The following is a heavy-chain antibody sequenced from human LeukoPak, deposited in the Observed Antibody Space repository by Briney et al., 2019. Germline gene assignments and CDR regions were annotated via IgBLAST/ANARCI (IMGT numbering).Heavy chain of an antibody. CDR2: ISGSGGST. CDR3: VTDGRGSN. Sequence: GGSLRLSCAASGFTFSSYAMSWVRQAPGKGLEWVSAISGSGGSTYYADSVKGRFTISRDNSKSTVYLQMNSLRAEDTALYYCVTDGRGSNWGQGTQVTVST. J-gene: IGHJ4*02. D-gene: IGHD6-13*01. CDR1: GFTFSSYA. V-gene: IGHV3-23*01.